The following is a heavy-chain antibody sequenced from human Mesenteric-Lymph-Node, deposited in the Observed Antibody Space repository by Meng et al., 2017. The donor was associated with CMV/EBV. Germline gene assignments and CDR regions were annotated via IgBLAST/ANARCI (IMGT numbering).Heavy chain of an antibody. CDR1: GFTFSSYS. Sequence: GESLKISCAASGFTFSSYSMNWVRQAPGKGLEWVSSISSSSSYIYYADSVKGRFTISRDNAKNSLYLQMNSLRAEDTAVYYCAREEGGYCSSTSCLVDYWGQGTLVTVSS. J-gene: IGHJ4*02. V-gene: IGHV3-21*01. CDR2: ISSSSSYI. CDR3: AREEGGYCSSTSCLVDY. D-gene: IGHD2-2*01.